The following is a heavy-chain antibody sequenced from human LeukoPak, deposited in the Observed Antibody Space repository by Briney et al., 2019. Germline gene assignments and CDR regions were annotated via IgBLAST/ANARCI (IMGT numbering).Heavy chain of an antibody. CDR2: ISSTATSI. J-gene: IGHJ5*02. CDR3: ARASHFVRYFDWAKNWFDP. Sequence: GGSLRLSCAASEFTFSSYSMSWVRQAPGKGLEWVSYISSTATSIYYADSVKGRFTVSRDNAKNSLYLQMNSLRAEDTAVYYCARASHFVRYFDWAKNWFDPWGQGTLVTVSS. CDR1: EFTFSSYS. V-gene: IGHV3-48*04. D-gene: IGHD3-9*01.